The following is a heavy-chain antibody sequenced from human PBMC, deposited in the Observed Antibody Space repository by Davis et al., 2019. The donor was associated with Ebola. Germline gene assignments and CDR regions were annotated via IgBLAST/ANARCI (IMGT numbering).Heavy chain of an antibody. Sequence: HTGGSLRLSCAASGFTFSSYWMHWVRQAPGKGLVWVSRINSDGSSTSYADSVKGRFTISRDSAKNTLYLQMNSLRAEDTAVYYCARVGWYGGNWFDPWGQGTLVTVSS. CDR1: GFTFSSYW. J-gene: IGHJ5*02. V-gene: IGHV3-74*01. D-gene: IGHD6-19*01. CDR3: ARVGWYGGNWFDP. CDR2: INSDGSST.